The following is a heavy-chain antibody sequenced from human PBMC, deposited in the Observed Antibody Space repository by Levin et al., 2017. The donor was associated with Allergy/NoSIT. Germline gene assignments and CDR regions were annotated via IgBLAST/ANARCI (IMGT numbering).Heavy chain of an antibody. CDR1: GSTFTSYW. CDR2: IDPSDSHT. D-gene: IGHD3-3*01. V-gene: IGHV5-10-1*01. CDR3: ARRRDSYDFWSGSRVNYFDS. J-gene: IGHJ4*02. Sequence: GGSLRLSCKVSGSTFTSYWITWVRQMPGKGLEWLGRIDPSDSHTNYSPSFQGHVTISADRSISTAYLHLSSLGASDTAIYYCARRRDSYDFWSGSRVNYFDSWGQGTLVTVSS.